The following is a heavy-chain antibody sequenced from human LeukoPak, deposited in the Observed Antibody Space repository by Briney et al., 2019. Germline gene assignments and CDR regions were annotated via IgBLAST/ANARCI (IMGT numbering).Heavy chain of an antibody. Sequence: PGGSLRLSCAASGFTFSSYAMHWVRQAPGKGLEWVAVISYDGSNKYYADSVKGRFTISRDNSKNTLYLQMNSLRAEDTAVYYCAREWRDVVTMIVVVIDAFDIWGQGTMVTVSS. CDR2: ISYDGSNK. CDR1: GFTFSSYA. J-gene: IGHJ3*02. V-gene: IGHV3-30*04. D-gene: IGHD3-22*01. CDR3: AREWRDVVTMIVVVIDAFDI.